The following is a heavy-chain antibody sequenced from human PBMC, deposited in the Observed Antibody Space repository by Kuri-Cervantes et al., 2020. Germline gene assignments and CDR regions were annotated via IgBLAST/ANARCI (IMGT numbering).Heavy chain of an antibody. CDR1: GGSISSSSYY. J-gene: IGHJ4*02. CDR2: IYYSGST. Sequence: SETLSLTCTVSGGSISSSSYYWGWIRQPPGKGLEWIGSIYYSGSTYYNPSLKSRVTISVDTSKNQFSLKLSSVTAADTAVYYCAKDWGDGIAAAGTLYWGQGTLVTVSS. V-gene: IGHV4-39*02. CDR3: AKDWGDGIAAAGTLY. D-gene: IGHD6-13*01.